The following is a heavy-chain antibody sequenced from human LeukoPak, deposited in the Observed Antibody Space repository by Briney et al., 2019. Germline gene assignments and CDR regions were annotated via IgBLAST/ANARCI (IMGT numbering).Heavy chain of an antibody. J-gene: IGHJ4*02. Sequence: GGSLRLSCAASRFTFSSYSMNWVRQAPGKGLEWVSSISPSSSFMHYADSIKDRFTISRDNAENSLYLQMNSLRVEDTAVYYCARDLGYCSNGVCSNYFDSWGQGTLVTVSS. V-gene: IGHV3-21*01. D-gene: IGHD2-8*01. CDR3: ARDLGYCSNGVCSNYFDS. CDR2: ISPSSSFM. CDR1: RFTFSSYS.